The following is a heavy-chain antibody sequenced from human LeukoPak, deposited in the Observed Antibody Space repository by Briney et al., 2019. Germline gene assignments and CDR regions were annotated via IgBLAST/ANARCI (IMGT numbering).Heavy chain of an antibody. CDR1: GGSISSYY. CDR3: ARSIFGVVKGDNWFDP. CDR2: IYTSGST. V-gene: IGHV4-4*07. Sequence: SETLSLTCTVSGGSISSYYWSWIRQPAGKGLEWIGRIYTSGSTNYNPSLKSRVTMSVDTSKNQFSLKLSSVTAADTAVYYCARSIFGVVKGDNWFDPWGQGTPVTVSS. J-gene: IGHJ5*02. D-gene: IGHD3-3*01.